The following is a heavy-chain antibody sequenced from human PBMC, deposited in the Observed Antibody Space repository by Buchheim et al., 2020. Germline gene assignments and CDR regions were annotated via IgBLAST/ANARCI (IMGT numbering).Heavy chain of an antibody. V-gene: IGHV3-23*01. CDR1: GFAFSSYA. CDR3: AKYHASGRKV. J-gene: IGHJ4*02. CDR2: ISVGGDST. Sequence: EVQLLDSGGGLVQPGGSLRLSCAASGFAFSSYAMSWVRQAPGKGLEWVSSISVGGDSTSYADAVKGRFTISRDNSKNMLYSQMHSLTVEDTAVYYCAKYHASGRKVWGQGTL. D-gene: IGHD3-10*01.